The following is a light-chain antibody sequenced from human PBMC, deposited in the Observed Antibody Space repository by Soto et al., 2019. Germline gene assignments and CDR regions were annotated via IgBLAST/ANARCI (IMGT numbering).Light chain of an antibody. CDR3: SSYTSSSPPSYV. CDR2: DVS. Sequence: QSVLTQPASVSGSPGQSITISCTGNSSDVGGYNYVSWYQQHPGKAPKLMIYDVSNRPSGVSNRFSGSKSGNTASLTISGLQAEDEADYYCSSYTSSSPPSYVFGTGTKVTVL. J-gene: IGLJ1*01. V-gene: IGLV2-14*01. CDR1: SSDVGGYNY.